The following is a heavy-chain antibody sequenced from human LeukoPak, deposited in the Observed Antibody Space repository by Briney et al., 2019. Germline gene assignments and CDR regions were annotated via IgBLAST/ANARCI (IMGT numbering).Heavy chain of an antibody. D-gene: IGHD3-22*01. CDR2: ISAYNGNT. Sequence: GASVKVSCKASGYTFTSYGISWVRQAPGQGLEWMGWISAYNGNTNYAQKLQGRVTMTTDTSTSTAYMELRSLRSDDTAVYYCARDSREVYYYDSSGYYYPGDYWGQGTLDTVSS. J-gene: IGHJ4*02. V-gene: IGHV1-18*01. CDR1: GYTFTSYG. CDR3: ARDSREVYYYDSSGYYYPGDY.